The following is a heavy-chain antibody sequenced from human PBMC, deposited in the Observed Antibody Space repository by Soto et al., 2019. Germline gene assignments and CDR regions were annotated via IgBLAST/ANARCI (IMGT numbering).Heavy chain of an antibody. CDR2: IDHSGST. CDR3: ASGGKSSGYFRPYNYYGMDV. D-gene: IGHD3-22*01. J-gene: IGHJ6*02. CDR1: GGSFSGYY. V-gene: IGHV4-34*01. Sequence: SETLSLTCGVYGGSFSGYYWSWIRQPPGKGLEWIGEIDHSGSTNYNPSLKSRVTISVDTSKKQFSLKLSSVTAADTAVYYCASGGKSSGYFRPYNYYGMDVWGQGTTVTVSS.